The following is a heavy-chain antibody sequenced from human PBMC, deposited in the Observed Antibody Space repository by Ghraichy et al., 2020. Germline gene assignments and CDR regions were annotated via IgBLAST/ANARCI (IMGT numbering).Heavy chain of an antibody. V-gene: IGHV1-46*01. CDR3: ARGQRGLHYFDY. J-gene: IGHJ4*02. Sequence: ASVKVSCKASGYTFTSYYIHWVRQAPGQGLEWMVLINPNGGTTTYTQNFQGRVTMSRDTSTSTVYMELSSLRSEDTAVYYCARGQRGLHYFDYWGQGTLVTVSS. CDR1: GYTFTSYY. CDR2: INPNGGTT. D-gene: IGHD3-16*01.